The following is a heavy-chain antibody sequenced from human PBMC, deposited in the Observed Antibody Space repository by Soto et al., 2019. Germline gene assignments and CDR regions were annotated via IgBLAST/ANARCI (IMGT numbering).Heavy chain of an antibody. J-gene: IGHJ6*02. D-gene: IGHD3-10*01. CDR1: GGTFSSYA. CDR3: ARVWFGELWVYYGMDV. V-gene: IGHV1-69*12. Sequence: QVQLVQSGAEVKKPGSSVKVSCKASGGTFSSYAISWVRQAPGQGLEWMGGIIPIFGTANYAQKFQGRVTTTADESTSTAYMELSSLRSEDTAVYYCARVWFGELWVYYGMDVWGQGTTVTVSS. CDR2: IIPIFGTA.